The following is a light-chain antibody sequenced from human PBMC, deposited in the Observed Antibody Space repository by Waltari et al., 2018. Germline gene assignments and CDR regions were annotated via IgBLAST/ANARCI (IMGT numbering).Light chain of an antibody. CDR2: WAS. CDR3: QQCYTFPYT. CDR1: QSFLSSSKTKNY. V-gene: IGKV4-1*01. Sequence: DIVMTQSPDSLTVSLGERATINCKYSQSFLSSSKTKNYLGWYQQKPGHPPKLLITWASTRESVVPDRFSCSGSGTDFTLTISSLQAEDVAVYYCQQCYTFPYTFGQGTKLEIK. J-gene: IGKJ2*01.